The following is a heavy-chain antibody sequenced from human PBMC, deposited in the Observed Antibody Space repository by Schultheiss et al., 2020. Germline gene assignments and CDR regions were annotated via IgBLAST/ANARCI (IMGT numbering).Heavy chain of an antibody. CDR1: GYTFTSYW. V-gene: IGHV5-51*01. CDR2: IHPSDSDT. CDR3: ARYSSRRPGFDY. J-gene: IGHJ4*02. Sequence: KVSCKGSGYTFTSYWVGWVRQTPGKGLEWMGIIHPSDSDTRYSPSFQGQVTISADKSITTAYLQWSSLKASDTAMYYCARYSSRRPGFDYWGQGTLVTVSS. D-gene: IGHD6-19*01.